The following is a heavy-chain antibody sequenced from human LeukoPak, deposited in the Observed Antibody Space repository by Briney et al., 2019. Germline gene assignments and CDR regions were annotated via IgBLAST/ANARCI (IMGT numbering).Heavy chain of an antibody. Sequence: PGGSLRLSCAASGFTGFTFSSYGMSWVRQAPGKGLEWVSAISGSGGSTYYADSVKGRFTISRDNSKNTLYLQMNSLRAEDTAVYSCAKRVSKPYYYMDVWGKGTTVTVSS. D-gene: IGHD5/OR15-5a*01. CDR3: AKRVSKPYYYMDV. V-gene: IGHV3-23*01. CDR1: GFTGFTFSSYG. J-gene: IGHJ6*03. CDR2: ISGSGGST.